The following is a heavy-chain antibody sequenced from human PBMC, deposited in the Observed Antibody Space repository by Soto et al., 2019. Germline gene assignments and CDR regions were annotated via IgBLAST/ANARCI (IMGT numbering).Heavy chain of an antibody. J-gene: IGHJ4*02. CDR1: GFTFSSYS. V-gene: IGHV3-48*01. CDR3: ARDYFGSGSSLGVLSKYHFDS. CDR2: ISSTSATV. D-gene: IGHD3-10*01. Sequence: PGGSLRLSCVASGFTFSSYSMNWVRQAPGKGLEWVSYISSTSATVYYADSVKGRFTISRDNAKNSLYLQMNSLRAEDTALYYCARDYFGSGSSLGVLSKYHFDSWGQGTLVTFSS.